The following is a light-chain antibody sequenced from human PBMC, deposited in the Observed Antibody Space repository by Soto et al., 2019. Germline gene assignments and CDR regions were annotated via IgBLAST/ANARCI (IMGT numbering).Light chain of an antibody. J-gene: IGLJ1*01. CDR2: TAG. CDR3: SAWDNNLNGYV. V-gene: IGLV1-44*01. Sequence: QSVLTQPLSVSASPGQRVTISCSGGSSNIGSNTVAWYQHLPGTAPPRLIFTAGQRPSGVPGRFSGSKSGTSASLAISGLQPEDEGDYYCSAWDNNLNGYVFGPGIKLTV. CDR1: SSNIGSNT.